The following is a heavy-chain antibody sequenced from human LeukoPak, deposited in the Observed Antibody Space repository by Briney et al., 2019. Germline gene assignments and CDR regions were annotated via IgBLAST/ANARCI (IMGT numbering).Heavy chain of an antibody. J-gene: IGHJ4*02. D-gene: IGHD3-22*01. CDR1: GLTFSNAW. V-gene: IGHV3-15*01. CDR2: IKRKSDGGTT. CDR3: TTELDIRPNHY. Sequence: QPGGSLRLSCAASGLTFSNAWMSWVRQAPGKGLEWVGRIKRKSDGGTTDYAAPVKGRFTISRDDSKNTLYLQMNSLKSEDTAVYYCTTELDIRPNHYWGQGTLVTVSS.